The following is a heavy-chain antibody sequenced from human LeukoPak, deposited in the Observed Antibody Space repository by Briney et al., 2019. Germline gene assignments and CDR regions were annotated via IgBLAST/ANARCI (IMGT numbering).Heavy chain of an antibody. CDR3: ARIPDYGDYPSYYYMDV. CDR1: GGTFSSYA. Sequence: GASVKVSFTASGGTFSSYAISWVRQAPGQGLEWMGWINPNSGGTNYAQKFQGRVTMTRDTSISTAYMELSRLRSDDTAVYYCARIPDYGDYPSYYYMDVWGKGTTVTVSS. V-gene: IGHV1-2*02. CDR2: INPNSGGT. D-gene: IGHD4-17*01. J-gene: IGHJ6*03.